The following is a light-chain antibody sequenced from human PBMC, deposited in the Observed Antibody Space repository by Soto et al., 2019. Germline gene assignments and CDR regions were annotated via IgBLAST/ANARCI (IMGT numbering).Light chain of an antibody. CDR1: RSDIGGYKY. J-gene: IGLJ2*01. Sequence: QSALTQPASVSGSPGQSITISCTGTRSDIGGYKYVSWYQQHPGKAPKLIIYEVTNRPSGVSDRFSGSKSGNTASLTISGLQAEDEADYYCSSYTIYSTLLLFGGGTKLTVL. CDR3: SSYTIYSTLLL. CDR2: EVT. V-gene: IGLV2-14*01.